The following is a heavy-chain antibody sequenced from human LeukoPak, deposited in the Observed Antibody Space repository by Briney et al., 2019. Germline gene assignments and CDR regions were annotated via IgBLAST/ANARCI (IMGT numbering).Heavy chain of an antibody. J-gene: IGHJ3*02. CDR1: GFTFSNYA. CDR2: ISYDGSNI. CDR3: ARRMGATPVGNAFDI. Sequence: GGSLRLSCAASGFTFSNYAMHWVRQAPGKGLEWLAIISYDGSNIDCADSVKGRFTISRDNSKNTLYLQVNGLRTEDTAVYYCARRMGATPVGNAFDIWGQGTMVTVSS. V-gene: IGHV3-30-3*01. D-gene: IGHD1-26*01.